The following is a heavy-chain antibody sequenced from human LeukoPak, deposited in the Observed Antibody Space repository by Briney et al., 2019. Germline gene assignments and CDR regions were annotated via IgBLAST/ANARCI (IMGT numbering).Heavy chain of an antibody. CDR3: ARGRPGDYFDY. Sequence: ASVKVSCKASGYTFTGYFIHWVRQAPGQGLEWMGWINPNSGGTSYLQSFQGRVTMTRGTSISTAYMDLSRLRSDDTAVYYCARGRPGDYFDYWGQGTLVTVSS. V-gene: IGHV1-2*02. D-gene: IGHD6-25*01. CDR1: GYTFTGYF. CDR2: INPNSGGT. J-gene: IGHJ4*02.